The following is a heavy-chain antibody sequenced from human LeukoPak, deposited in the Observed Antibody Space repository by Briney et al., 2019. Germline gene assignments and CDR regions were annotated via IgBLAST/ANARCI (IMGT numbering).Heavy chain of an antibody. CDR3: ARGGSGYYECSYYGMDV. CDR2: INPSGGST. J-gene: IGHJ6*02. V-gene: IGHV1-46*01. D-gene: IGHD3-3*01. Sequence: GASVKVSCKASGYTFSNYYMHWVRQAPGQGLEWMGIINPSGGSTSYAQKFQGRVTMTRDTSTSRVHMELSSLRSEDTAVYYCARGGSGYYECSYYGMDVWGQGTTVTVSS. CDR1: GYTFSNYY.